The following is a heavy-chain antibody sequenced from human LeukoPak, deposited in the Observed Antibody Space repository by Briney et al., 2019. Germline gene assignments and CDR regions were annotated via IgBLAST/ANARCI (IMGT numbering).Heavy chain of an antibody. D-gene: IGHD1-26*01. V-gene: IGHV3-30-3*01. J-gene: IGHJ4*02. Sequence: GGSLRLSCAASGFTFSNYGLHGVRQAPGKGLDWVAFTSYDGSRKYYADSVKGRFTISGDNSKNTLYLQMNKMRAEDTAVYYCAREVGPTYYFDYWGQGTLVTVSS. CDR3: AREVGPTYYFDY. CDR2: TSYDGSRK. CDR1: GFTFSNYG.